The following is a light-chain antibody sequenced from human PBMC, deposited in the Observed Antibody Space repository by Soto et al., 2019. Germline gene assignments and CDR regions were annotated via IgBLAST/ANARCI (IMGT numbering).Light chain of an antibody. CDR1: QSISSW. CDR2: QAS. CDR3: QQYNLQSIS. J-gene: IGKJ4*01. V-gene: IGKV1-5*03. Sequence: DIQMTQSPSTLSASIGDRVTITCRASQSISSWLSWYQQKPGKAPNLLISQASILESGVPSRFSGSGSGTEFSLTISSLQPDDFATFYCQQYNLQSISFGGGTKVEIK.